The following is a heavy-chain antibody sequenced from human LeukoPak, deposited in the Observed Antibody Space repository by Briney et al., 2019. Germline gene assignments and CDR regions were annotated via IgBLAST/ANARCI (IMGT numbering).Heavy chain of an antibody. Sequence: GGSLRLSCAASGFTFSTFAIHWVRQAPGKGLEWVAVISYDGSNKYYADSVKGRFTISKDNAKNSLYLQMNSLRAEDTAVYYCARGPIGGGYCSSTSCYNDYWGQGTLVTVSS. D-gene: IGHD2-2*02. V-gene: IGHV3-30-3*01. CDR1: GFTFSTFA. J-gene: IGHJ4*02. CDR2: ISYDGSNK. CDR3: ARGPIGGGYCSSTSCYNDY.